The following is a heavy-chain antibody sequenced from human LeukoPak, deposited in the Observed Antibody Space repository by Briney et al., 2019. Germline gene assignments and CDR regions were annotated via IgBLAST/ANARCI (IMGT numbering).Heavy chain of an antibody. D-gene: IGHD2-15*01. J-gene: IGHJ3*02. Sequence: SETLSLTCTISGGSISSSSYYWGWIRQPPGKGLEWIGTIDHSGSAYYRPSLKSRATISVDTSKRQFSLKLSSVTAADTAVYYCARGRYCSADICSGGDAFDIWGQGTVVSVSS. V-gene: IGHV4-39*07. CDR3: ARGRYCSADICSGGDAFDI. CDR1: GGSISSSSYY. CDR2: IDHSGSA.